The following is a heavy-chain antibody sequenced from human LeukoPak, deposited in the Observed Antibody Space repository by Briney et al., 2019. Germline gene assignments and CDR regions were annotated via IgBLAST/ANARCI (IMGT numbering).Heavy chain of an antibody. CDR1: GGSISSYY. Sequence: SETLSLTCTVSGGSISSYYWSWIRQPPGKGLEWIGYIYYSGSTNYNPSLKGRVTISVDTSKNQFSLKLSSVTAADTAVYYCARDFHYYDSSGYYEDAFDIWGQGTMVTVSS. J-gene: IGHJ3*02. CDR3: ARDFHYYDSSGYYEDAFDI. CDR2: IYYSGST. V-gene: IGHV4-59*01. D-gene: IGHD3-22*01.